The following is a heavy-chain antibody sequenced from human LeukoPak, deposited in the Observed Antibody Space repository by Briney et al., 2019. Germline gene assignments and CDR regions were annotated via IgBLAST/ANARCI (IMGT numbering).Heavy chain of an antibody. Sequence: QPGGSLRLSCAASGFTFSRYWMSWVRQAPGKGLEWVANIKEDGDKKYYVDSVKGRFTISRDNAKNSLNLQMDSLRVEDTAVYYCAKGGEMGTIRGYFDYLGQGTLVTVSS. V-gene: IGHV3-7*04. J-gene: IGHJ4*02. CDR1: GFTFSRYW. D-gene: IGHD5-24*01. CDR2: IKEDGDKK. CDR3: AKGGEMGTIRGYFDY.